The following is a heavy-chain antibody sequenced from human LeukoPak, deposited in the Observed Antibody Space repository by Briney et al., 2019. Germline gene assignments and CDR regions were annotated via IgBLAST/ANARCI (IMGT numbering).Heavy chain of an antibody. CDR2: IYYSGST. D-gene: IGHD5-24*01. Sequence: SETLSLTCTVSGGSISSSSYYWGWIRQPPGKGLEWIGSIYYSGSTYYNPSLKSRVTISVDTSKNQFSLKLSSVTAADTAVYYCARLMATMSGTGGVFDYWGQGTLVTVSS. V-gene: IGHV4-39*07. J-gene: IGHJ4*02. CDR3: ARLMATMSGTGGVFDY. CDR1: GGSISSSSYY.